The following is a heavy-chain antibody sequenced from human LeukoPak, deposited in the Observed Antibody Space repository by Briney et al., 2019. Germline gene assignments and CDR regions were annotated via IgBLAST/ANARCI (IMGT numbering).Heavy chain of an antibody. CDR3: ARDEISYSGYDFDY. J-gene: IGHJ4*02. CDR1: GYTFTSYY. Sequence: APVKVSCKASGYTFTSYYIHWVRQAPGQGLEWMGIINPSGGSTTYAQKFQGRVTMTRDTSTRTVYLDVSSLRSEDTAVYYCARDEISYSGYDFDYWGQGTLVTVSS. D-gene: IGHD5-12*01. CDR2: INPSGGST. V-gene: IGHV1-46*01.